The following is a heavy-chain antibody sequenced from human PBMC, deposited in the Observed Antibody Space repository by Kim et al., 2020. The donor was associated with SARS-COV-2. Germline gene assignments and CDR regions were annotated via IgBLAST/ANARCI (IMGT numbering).Heavy chain of an antibody. CDR2: ISYDGNRQ. V-gene: IGHV3-30-3*01. D-gene: IGHD1-1*01. J-gene: IGHJ4*02. CDR1: GFTFSRYA. CDR3: ALMEMTDSGWNDPPPDY. Sequence: GGSLRLSCAASGFTFSRYAMHWVRQAPGKGLEWVALISYDGNRQYYIDSVKGRFTISRDNSENTLYLQMSSLRPEDTAMYYCALMEMTDSGWNDPPPDYWGQGTLVTVSS.